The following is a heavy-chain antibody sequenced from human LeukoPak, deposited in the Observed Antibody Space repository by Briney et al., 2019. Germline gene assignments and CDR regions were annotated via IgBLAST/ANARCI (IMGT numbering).Heavy chain of an antibody. D-gene: IGHD4-17*01. J-gene: IGHJ5*02. CDR2: IYYSGST. CDR3: ARHSADYGDFSNWFDP. V-gene: IGHV4-59*08. CDR1: GGSISSYY. Sequence: KPSETLSLTCTVSGGSISSYYWSWIRQPPGKGLEWIGYIYYSGSTNYNPSLKSRVTISVDTSKNQFSLELSSVTAADTAVYYCARHSADYGDFSNWFDPWGQGTLVTVSS.